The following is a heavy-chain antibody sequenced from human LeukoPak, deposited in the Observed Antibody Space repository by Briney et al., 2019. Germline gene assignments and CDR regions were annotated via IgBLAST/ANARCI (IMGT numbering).Heavy chain of an antibody. CDR1: GFAFSSYA. J-gene: IGHJ4*02. D-gene: IGHD2-21*01. CDR2: ISGSGGTT. V-gene: IGHV3-23*01. CDR3: AKDNQYSAD. Sequence: GGSLRLSCAASGFAFSSYAMSWVRQSPGKGLEWVSVISGSGGTTYYADSVKGRFTISRDNSKNTLYLQMNSLRAEDSALYYCAKDNQYSADWGQGTLVTVSS.